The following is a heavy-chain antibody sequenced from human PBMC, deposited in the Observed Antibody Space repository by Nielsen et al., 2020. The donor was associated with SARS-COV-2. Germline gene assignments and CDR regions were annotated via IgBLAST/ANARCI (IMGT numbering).Heavy chain of an antibody. V-gene: IGHV3-9*01. CDR1: GFTFSSYS. CDR2: ISWNSGSI. D-gene: IGHD1/OR15-1a*01. CDR3: AKLEQQWSVGDY. J-gene: IGHJ4*02. Sequence: SLKISCEASGFTFSSYSMNWVRQAPGKGLEWVSGISWNSGSIGYADSVKGRFTISRDNAKNSLYLQMNSLRAEDTALYYCAKLEQQWSVGDYWGQGTLVTVSS.